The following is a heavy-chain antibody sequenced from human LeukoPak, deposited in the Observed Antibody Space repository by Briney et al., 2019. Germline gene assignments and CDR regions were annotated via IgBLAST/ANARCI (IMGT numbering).Heavy chain of an antibody. CDR1: GFTFSSYS. CDR2: ISSSSSYI. CDR3: AREGGWNGYH. V-gene: IGHV3-21*01. Sequence: GGSLRLSCAASGFTFSSYSMNWVREAPGKGVEWGSCISSSSSYIYYADSVKGRFTISRDNAKNSLYLQMNSLRAEDTAVYYCAREGGWNGYHWGQGTLVTVSS. J-gene: IGHJ5*02. D-gene: IGHD1-1*01.